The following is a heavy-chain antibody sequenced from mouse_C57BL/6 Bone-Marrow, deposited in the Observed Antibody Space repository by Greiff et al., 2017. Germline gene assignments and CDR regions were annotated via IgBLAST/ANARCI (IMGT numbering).Heavy chain of an antibody. V-gene: IGHV14-4*01. J-gene: IGHJ2*01. CDR2: IDPEIGDT. CDR3: SSFDGNYFDF. CDR1: GFHIKDDY. D-gene: IGHD2-3*01. Sequence: VQLQQSGAELVRPGASVKLSCTASGFHIKDDYIHWVKQRPEQGLEWIGWIDPEIGDTEYASKFQGKATITSDTSSNTAYLQISILTSEDTAVYYCSSFDGNYFDFWGQGTPLTVAS.